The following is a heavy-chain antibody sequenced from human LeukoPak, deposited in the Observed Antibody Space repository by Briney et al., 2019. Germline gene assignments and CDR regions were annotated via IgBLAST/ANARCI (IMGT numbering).Heavy chain of an antibody. Sequence: SVKVSCKASGGTFNTYAITWVRQAPGQGLEWMGRIIPILDVADSAQRFQGRVTITADRSTSTVYMELNSLRSEDTAIYYCARSPVRGYTYGSVIHHMDVWGQGTTVIVSS. CDR1: GGTFNTYA. CDR2: IIPILDVA. V-gene: IGHV1-69*04. J-gene: IGHJ6*02. CDR3: ARSPVRGYTYGSVIHHMDV. D-gene: IGHD5-18*01.